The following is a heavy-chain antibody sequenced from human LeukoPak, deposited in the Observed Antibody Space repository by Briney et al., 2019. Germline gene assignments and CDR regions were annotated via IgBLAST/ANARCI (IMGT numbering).Heavy chain of an antibody. Sequence: PGGSLRLSSAASGFTFSSYAMHWVRQAPGKGLEWVAVISYDGSNKYYADSVKGRFTISRDNSKNTLYLQMDSLRAEDTAVYYCARAGYCSGGSCYGSDYWGQGTLVSVSS. CDR1: GFTFSSYA. D-gene: IGHD2-15*01. CDR2: ISYDGSNK. J-gene: IGHJ4*02. V-gene: IGHV3-30-3*01. CDR3: ARAGYCSGGSCYGSDY.